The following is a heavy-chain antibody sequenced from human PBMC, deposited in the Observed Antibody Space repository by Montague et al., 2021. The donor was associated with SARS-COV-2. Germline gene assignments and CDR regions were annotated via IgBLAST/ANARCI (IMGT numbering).Heavy chain of an antibody. Sequence: PALVKPTQTLTLTCTFSGFSLSTSGMCVSWIRQPPGKALEWLARIDWDDGKYYSTPLKTRLTISKDTSKNQVVLTMTNMDPVDTATYYCARIWFIVRRNAFDIWGQGTLVTVSS. V-gene: IGHV2-70*11. J-gene: IGHJ3*02. CDR1: GFSLSTSGMC. CDR3: ARIWFIVRRNAFDI. CDR2: IDWDDGK. D-gene: IGHD3-10*01.